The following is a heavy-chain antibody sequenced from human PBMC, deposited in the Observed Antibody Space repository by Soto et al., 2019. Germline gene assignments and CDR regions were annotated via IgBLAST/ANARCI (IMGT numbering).Heavy chain of an antibody. Sequence: EVQLLESGGGLVQPGGSLRLSCAASGFTFSSYAMSWVRQAPGKGLGWVSAISGSGGSTYYADSVKGRFTISRDNSKTTLYLQMNSLRAEDTAVYYCAKDGLGGDDPLVYWGQGTLVTVSS. CDR1: GFTFSSYA. J-gene: IGHJ4*02. D-gene: IGHD5-12*01. CDR3: AKDGLGGDDPLVY. CDR2: ISGSGGST. V-gene: IGHV3-23*01.